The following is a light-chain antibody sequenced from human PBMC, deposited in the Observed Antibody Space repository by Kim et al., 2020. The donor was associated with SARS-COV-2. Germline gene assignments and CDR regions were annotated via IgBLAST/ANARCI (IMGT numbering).Light chain of an antibody. CDR3: QQSYRTPYT. CDR2: AAS. CDR1: QTISNY. J-gene: IGKJ2*01. Sequence: SASVGDRVTITCRASQTISNYLNWYQQKPGKAPNLLIYAASSLQSGVPSRFSGSGSGTDFTLTITSLQPEDFATYYCQQSYRTPYTFGQGTKLEI. V-gene: IGKV1-39*01.